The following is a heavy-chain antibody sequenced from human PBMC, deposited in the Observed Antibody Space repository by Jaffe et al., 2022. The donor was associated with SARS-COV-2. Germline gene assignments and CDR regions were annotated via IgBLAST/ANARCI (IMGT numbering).Heavy chain of an antibody. CDR1: GFTFSSYW. V-gene: IGHV3-7*01. D-gene: IGHD2-2*01. Sequence: EVQLVESGGGLVQPGGSLRLSCAASGFTFSSYWMSWVRQAPGKGLEWVANIKQDGSEKYYVDSVKGRFTISRDNAKNSLYLQMNSLRAEDTAVYYCASPVICPRGSTSCPTSDYWGQGTLVTVSS. CDR2: IKQDGSEK. J-gene: IGHJ4*02. CDR3: ASPVICPRGSTSCPTSDY.